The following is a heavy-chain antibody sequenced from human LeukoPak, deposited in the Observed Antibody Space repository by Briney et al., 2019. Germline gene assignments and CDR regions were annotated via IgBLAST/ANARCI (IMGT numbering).Heavy chain of an antibody. CDR2: INSDGSST. CDR1: GFTFSSYW. V-gene: IGHV3-74*01. J-gene: IGHJ6*03. CDR3: ARVDQLRPGKYTDV. Sequence: GGSLRLSCAASGFTFSSYWMHWVRQAPGKWLVWVSRINSDGSSTSYADSVKGRFTISRDNAKNTLYLQMNSLRAEDTAVYYCARVDQLRPGKYTDVWGKGTTVTVSS. D-gene: IGHD2-2*01.